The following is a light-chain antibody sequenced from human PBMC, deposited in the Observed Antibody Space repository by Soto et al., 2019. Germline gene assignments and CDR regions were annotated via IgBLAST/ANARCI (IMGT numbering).Light chain of an antibody. CDR1: KLGDKF. CDR2: QDY. J-gene: IGLJ2*01. V-gene: IGLV3-1*01. Sequence: SYELTQQPSLSVSPGQTANNTCSGDKLGDKFVSWYQQKSGQSPALVIFQDYKRPSVMPERFSGSNSGNTATLTISGTQAVDEADYYCHAWDSTSYVVFGGGTRLTVL. CDR3: HAWDSTSYVV.